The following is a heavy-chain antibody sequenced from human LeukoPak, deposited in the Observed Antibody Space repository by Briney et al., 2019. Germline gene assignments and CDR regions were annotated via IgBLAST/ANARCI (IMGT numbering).Heavy chain of an antibody. Sequence: PGGSLRLSCAASGFTFDDYGMSWVRQAPGKGLEWVSSISSSSSYIYYADSVKGRFTISRDNAKNSLYLQMNSLRAEDTAVYYCARAHYYDSSGYYYDVTWGQGTLVTVSS. CDR2: ISSSSSYI. V-gene: IGHV3-21*01. D-gene: IGHD3-22*01. CDR1: GFTFDDYG. J-gene: IGHJ5*02. CDR3: ARAHYYDSSGYYYDVT.